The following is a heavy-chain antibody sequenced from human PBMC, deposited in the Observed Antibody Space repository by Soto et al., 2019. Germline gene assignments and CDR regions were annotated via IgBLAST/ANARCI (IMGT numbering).Heavy chain of an antibody. CDR1: GSIFTGYG. CDR2: IWFDGSNK. D-gene: IGHD1-7*01. J-gene: IGHJ4*02. CDR3: ARDGIGGTTVRGDLDY. Sequence: QVHLVESGGGVAQPGRSLRLSCAASGSIFTGYGMHWVRQAPGKGLEWVAVIWFDGSNKYYADSVKGRFTISRDNSKNMLDLQMNSLRVEATAVYYCARDGIGGTTVRGDLDYWGQGTLVTVSS. V-gene: IGHV3-33*01.